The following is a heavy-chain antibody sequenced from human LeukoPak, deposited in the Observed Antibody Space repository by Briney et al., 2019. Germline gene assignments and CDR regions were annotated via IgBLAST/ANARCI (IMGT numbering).Heavy chain of an antibody. CDR1: GGTFSSYA. Sequence: SVKVSCKASGGTFSSYAISWVRQAPGQGLEWMGGIIPIFGTANYAQKFQGRVTITTDEPTSTAYMELSSLRSEDTAVYYCARDRREATGTTGMDYWGQGTLVTVSS. CDR3: ARDRREATGTTGMDY. J-gene: IGHJ4*02. V-gene: IGHV1-69*05. D-gene: IGHD1-1*01. CDR2: IIPIFGTA.